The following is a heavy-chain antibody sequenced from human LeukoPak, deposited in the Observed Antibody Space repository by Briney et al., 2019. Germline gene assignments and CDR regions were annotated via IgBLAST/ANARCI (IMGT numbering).Heavy chain of an antibody. V-gene: IGHV3-21*04. CDR3: ARVLGYYYYYYMDV. J-gene: IGHJ6*03. CDR1: GFKFSSYS. CDR2: ISTSSIYM. D-gene: IGHD3-16*01. Sequence: GGSLRLSCAASGFKFSSYSMNWVRQAPGKGLEWVSSISTSSIYMYYAESVKGRFTISRDNAKTSLYLQMNSLRAEDTALYYCARVLGYYYYYYMDVWGKGTTVTVSS.